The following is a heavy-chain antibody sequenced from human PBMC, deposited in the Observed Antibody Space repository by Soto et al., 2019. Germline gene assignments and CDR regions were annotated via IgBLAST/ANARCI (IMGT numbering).Heavy chain of an antibody. CDR2: ITPNNGDT. CDR3: ARLAPCSGGICYSRSLDF. D-gene: IGHD2-15*01. Sequence: QVQLQQSGAEVKKPGASLKVSCKASGYSFATYGISWVRQAPGQGLQWMGWITPNNGDTNYAQRLQGRLTMTTDTSTNTAYMELRSLRSDDTAVYFCARLAPCSGGICYSRSLDFWGQGTLVTVSS. J-gene: IGHJ4*02. V-gene: IGHV1-18*01. CDR1: GYSFATYG.